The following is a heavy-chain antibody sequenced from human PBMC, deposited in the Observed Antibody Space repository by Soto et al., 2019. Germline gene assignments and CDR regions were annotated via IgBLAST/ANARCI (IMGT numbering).Heavy chain of an antibody. CDR1: GGTFSSYA. V-gene: IGHV1-69*13. D-gene: IGHD6-13*01. Sequence: SVKVSCKASGGTFSSYAISWVRQAPGQGLEWMGGIIPILGTANYAQKFQGRVTITADDSTSTAYMELSSLRSEDTAVYYCARAPGWASSRPARYYYCYYGMDVWGQGTTVTVSS. CDR2: IIPILGTA. CDR3: ARAPGWASSRPARYYYCYYGMDV. J-gene: IGHJ6*02.